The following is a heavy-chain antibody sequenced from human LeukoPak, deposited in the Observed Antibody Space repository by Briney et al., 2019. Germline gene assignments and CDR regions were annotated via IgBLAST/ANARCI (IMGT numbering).Heavy chain of an antibody. CDR1: GFTFSSYA. V-gene: IGHV3-30-3*01. CDR3: ARGEVGATNVDVDY. J-gene: IGHJ4*02. CDR2: ISYDGSNK. D-gene: IGHD1-26*01. Sequence: QAGGSLRLSCAASGFTFSSYAMHWVRQAPGKGLEWVAVISYDGSNKYYADSVKGRFTISRDNSKNTLYLQMNSLRAEDTAVYYCARGEVGATNVDVDYWGQGTLVTVSS.